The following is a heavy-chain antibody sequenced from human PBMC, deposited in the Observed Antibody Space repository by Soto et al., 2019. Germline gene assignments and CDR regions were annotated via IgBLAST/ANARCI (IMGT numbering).Heavy chain of an antibody. CDR2: ISPYNGNT. Sequence: QAQLVQSGAEVKKPGASVKVSCKAAGYTFTSYGISWVRQAPGQGLEWMGWISPYNGNTNYAQKLQGRVTMTTDTSTSTAYMELKSLRSDDTAVYYCVRDEAAHTFDPWGQGILVTVSS. V-gene: IGHV1-18*01. CDR1: GYTFTSYG. CDR3: VRDEAAHTFDP. J-gene: IGHJ5*02. D-gene: IGHD6-13*01.